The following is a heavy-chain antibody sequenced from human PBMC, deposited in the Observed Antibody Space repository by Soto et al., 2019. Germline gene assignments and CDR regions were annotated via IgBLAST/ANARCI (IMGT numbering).Heavy chain of an antibody. J-gene: IGHJ4*02. V-gene: IGHV1-46*02. D-gene: IGHD4-17*01. CDR1: GYNFNQYY. CDR2: INLRGGTT. CDR3: ARGPDDSDVPRWDH. Sequence: QVQLVQSGSEVRKPGASVRLSCATSGYNFNQYYIHWVRQAPGQGLEWMGIINLRGGTTEYAHKFRGRVTLTGDKYKRTAYMELSSLRSEDTAVYFCARGPDDSDVPRWDHWGQGTLITVSS.